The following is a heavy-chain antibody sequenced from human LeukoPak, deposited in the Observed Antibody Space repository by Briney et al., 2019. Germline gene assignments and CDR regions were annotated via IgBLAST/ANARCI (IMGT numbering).Heavy chain of an antibody. CDR1: GYTFTSYY. CDR3: ARDEVEIARGYSGYGAFICWFDP. J-gene: IGHJ5*02. V-gene: IGHV1-46*01. Sequence: ASVKVSCKASGYTFTSYYMHWVRQAPGQGLEWMGIIDPSGGSTSYAQKFQGRVTMTRDTSTSTVYMELSSLRSEDTAVYYCARDEVEIARGYSGYGAFICWFDPWGQGTLVTVSS. CDR2: IDPSGGST. D-gene: IGHD5-12*01.